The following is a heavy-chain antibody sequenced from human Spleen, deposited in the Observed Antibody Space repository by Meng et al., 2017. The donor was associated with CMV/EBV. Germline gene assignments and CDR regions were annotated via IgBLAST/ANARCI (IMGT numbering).Heavy chain of an antibody. CDR2: IWYDGSLK. V-gene: IGHV3-33*06. J-gene: IGHJ4*02. CDR1: GFPFRNFG. CDR3: AKAPYSSSVQIVH. D-gene: IGHD6-6*01. Sequence: GFPFRNFGMHWVRKAPGKGLEWVALIWYDGSLKYYTDSVKGRFTISRDNSENTLYLQMNSLRAEDTALYFCAKAPYSSSVQIVHWGQGTLVTVSS.